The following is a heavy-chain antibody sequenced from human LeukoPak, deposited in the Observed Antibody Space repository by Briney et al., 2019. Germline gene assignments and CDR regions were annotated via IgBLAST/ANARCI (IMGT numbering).Heavy chain of an antibody. Sequence: PSETLSLTCTVSGGSISSSSYYWGWLRQPPAKRLEWIGSIYYSGSTYYNPSLKSRVTISVDTSKNQFSLKLSSVTAADTAVYYCARESVTTSYYYYYMDVWGKGTTVTISS. CDR2: IYYSGST. J-gene: IGHJ6*03. CDR3: ARESVTTSYYYYYMDV. CDR1: GGSISSSSYY. D-gene: IGHD4-17*01. V-gene: IGHV4-39*07.